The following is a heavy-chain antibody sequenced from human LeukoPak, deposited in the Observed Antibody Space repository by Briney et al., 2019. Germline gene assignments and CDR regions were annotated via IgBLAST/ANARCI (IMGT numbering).Heavy chain of an antibody. CDR3: ARDLAFCSSTSCLD. V-gene: IGHV3-48*04. Sequence: GGSLRLSCAASGFTFSSYNMNWVRQAPGKGLEWVSFISSSSSTIYYADSVKGRFTISRDNAKNSLYLQMNSLRAEDRAVYYCARDLAFCSSTSCLDWGQGTLVTVSS. CDR1: GFTFSSYN. CDR2: ISSSSSTI. J-gene: IGHJ4*02. D-gene: IGHD2-2*01.